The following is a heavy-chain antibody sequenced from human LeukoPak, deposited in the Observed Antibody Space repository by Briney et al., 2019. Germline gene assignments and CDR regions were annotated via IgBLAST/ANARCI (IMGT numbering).Heavy chain of an antibody. V-gene: IGHV1-24*01. CDR3: ARSFGSGSYYNA. CDR2: FDPEDGET. Sequence: ASVKVSCKASGGTFSSYAISWVRQAPGKGLEWMGGFDPEDGETIYAQKFQGRVTMTEDTSTDTAYMELSSLRSEDTAVYYCARSFGSGSYYNAWGQGTLVTVSS. CDR1: GGTFSSYA. D-gene: IGHD3-10*01. J-gene: IGHJ5*02.